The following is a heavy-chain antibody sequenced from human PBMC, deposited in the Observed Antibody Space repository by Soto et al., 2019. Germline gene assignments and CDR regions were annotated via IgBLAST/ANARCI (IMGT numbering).Heavy chain of an antibody. CDR3: AVAVTPLKTPPYYYYAMDV. V-gene: IGHV1-69*06. D-gene: IGHD2-21*01. CDR1: GGTFSSYA. J-gene: IGHJ6*02. CDR2: IIPIFGTA. Sequence: SVKVSCKASGGTFSSYASSWVREAPVQGLEWMGGIIPIFGTANYAQKFQGRVTITADKSTSTAYMELSSLSSEDTAVYYCAVAVTPLKTPPYYYYAMDVWGQGTTVTVSS.